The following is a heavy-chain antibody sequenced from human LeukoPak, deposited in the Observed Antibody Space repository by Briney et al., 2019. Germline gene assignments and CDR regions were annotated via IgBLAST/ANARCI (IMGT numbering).Heavy chain of an antibody. D-gene: IGHD6-13*01. J-gene: IGHJ6*04. CDR1: GFTFSSYT. CDR2: TSVIGGRT. CDR3: AKDLRRDPAAGIVDV. Sequence: GGSLRLSCAASGFTFSSYTMNWVRQAPGKGLEWVSPTSVIGGRTYYADSVKGRFTISRDNSNNTLFLQMNSLRADDTAIYYCAKDLRRDPAAGIVDVWGKGTTVTVSS. V-gene: IGHV3-23*01.